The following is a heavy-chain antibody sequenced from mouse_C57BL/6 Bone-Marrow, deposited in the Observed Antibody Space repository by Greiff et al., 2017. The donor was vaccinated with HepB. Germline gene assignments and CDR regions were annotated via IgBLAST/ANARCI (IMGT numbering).Heavy chain of an antibody. D-gene: IGHD1-1*01. CDR1: GYTFTDYY. CDR3: ARWGTTVVAPRYFDY. CDR2: INPNNGGT. J-gene: IGHJ2*01. Sequence: EVQLQQSGPELVKPGASVKISCKASGYTFTDYYMNWVKQSHGKSLEWIGDINPNNGGTSYNQKFKGKATLTVDKSSSTAYMELRSLTSEDSAVYYCARWGTTVVAPRYFDYWGQGTTLTVSS. V-gene: IGHV1-26*01.